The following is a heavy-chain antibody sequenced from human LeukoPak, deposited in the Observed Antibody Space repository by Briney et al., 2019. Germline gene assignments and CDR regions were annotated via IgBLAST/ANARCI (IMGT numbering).Heavy chain of an antibody. D-gene: IGHD3-10*01. V-gene: IGHV4-39*01. Sequence: PSETLSLTCTVSGGSISSSSYYWGWIRQPPGKGLEWIGSIYYSGSTYYNPSLKSRVTISVDTSKNQFSLKLSSVTAADTAVYYCARQEPYYYGSGSFEYRGQGTLVTVSS. J-gene: IGHJ4*02. CDR2: IYYSGST. CDR3: ARQEPYYYGSGSFEY. CDR1: GGSISSSSYY.